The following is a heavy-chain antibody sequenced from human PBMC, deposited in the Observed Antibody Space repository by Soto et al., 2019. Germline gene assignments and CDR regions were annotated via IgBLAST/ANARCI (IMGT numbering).Heavy chain of an antibody. D-gene: IGHD4-4*01. Sequence: GESLKISCKGSGYSFTSYWIGWVRQMPRKGLEWMGIIYPGDSDTRYSPSFQGQVTISADKSISTAYLQWSSLKASDTAMYYCARHGYSNYPYYYYGMDVWGQGTTVTVSS. V-gene: IGHV5-51*01. CDR1: GYSFTSYW. CDR2: IYPGDSDT. CDR3: ARHGYSNYPYYYYGMDV. J-gene: IGHJ6*02.